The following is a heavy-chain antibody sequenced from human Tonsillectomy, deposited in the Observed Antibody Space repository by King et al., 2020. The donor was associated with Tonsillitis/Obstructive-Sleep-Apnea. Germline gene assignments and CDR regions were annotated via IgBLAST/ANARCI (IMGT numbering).Heavy chain of an antibody. Sequence: LQLQESGPGLVKPSETLSLTCTVSGGSITGTSYWAWIRRPPGRGLEWIGAIFFNGDTQYNDSLRSRLTMSVDTSKEQFSLRLSSITAADTAVYYCARLLVTGSFDLWGQGTLVIVSS. CDR3: ARLLVTGSFDL. CDR1: GGSITGTSY. D-gene: IGHD5-18*01. V-gene: IGHV4-39*01. CDR2: IFFNGDT. J-gene: IGHJ5*02.